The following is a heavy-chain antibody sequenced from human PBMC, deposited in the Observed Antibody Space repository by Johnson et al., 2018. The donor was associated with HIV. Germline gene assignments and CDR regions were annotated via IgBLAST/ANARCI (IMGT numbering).Heavy chain of an antibody. CDR2: ISYDGNHK. CDR1: GFTFSNYA. J-gene: IGHJ3*01. V-gene: IGHV3-30*04. D-gene: IGHD5-18*01. CDR3: AKGEAQEGWIQLQSYAFDF. Sequence: QVQLVESGGGVVQPGRSLRLSCAASGFTFSNYALHCVRQAPGKGLEWVALISYDGNHKNYADSVKGRFTISRDNSKNTLYLQMNSLRAEDSALYYCAKGEAQEGWIQLQSYAFDFWGRGTMVTVSS.